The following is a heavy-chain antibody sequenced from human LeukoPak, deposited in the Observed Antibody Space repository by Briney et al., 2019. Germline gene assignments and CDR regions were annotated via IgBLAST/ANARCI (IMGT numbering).Heavy chain of an antibody. Sequence: ASVKVSCKASGYTFTGYFMHWVRQAPGQGLEWMGWINPDSGATNYAQKFQGRVTMTRDTSISTAYMELSRLKSDDTAVYFCARSIRMVRGIYTEDDYWGQGTLVTVSS. V-gene: IGHV1-2*02. J-gene: IGHJ4*02. CDR3: ARSIRMVRGIYTEDDY. CDR2: INPDSGAT. CDR1: GYTFTGYF. D-gene: IGHD3-10*01.